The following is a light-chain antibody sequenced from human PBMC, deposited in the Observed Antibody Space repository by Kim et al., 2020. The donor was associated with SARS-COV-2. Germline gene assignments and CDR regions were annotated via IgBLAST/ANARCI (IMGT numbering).Light chain of an antibody. CDR3: SSYAAISNFV. Sequence: QSALTQPPSASGSPGQSVTISCTGTSSDVGCYNYVSWYQQHPGKAPKLMIYEVSKRPSGVPDRFSGSKSGNTASLTVSGLQAEDEADYYCSSYAAISNFVFGTGTKVTVL. CDR2: EVS. J-gene: IGLJ1*01. V-gene: IGLV2-8*01. CDR1: SSDVGCYNY.